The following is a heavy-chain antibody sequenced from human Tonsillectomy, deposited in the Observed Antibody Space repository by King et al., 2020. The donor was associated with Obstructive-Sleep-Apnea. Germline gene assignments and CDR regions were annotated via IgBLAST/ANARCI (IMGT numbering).Heavy chain of an antibody. CDR3: AKGVASRTYSYAMDV. J-gene: IGHJ6*02. D-gene: IGHD2-8*01. CDR1: GLTLINYD. CDR2: IPFDEAHK. Sequence: VQLVESGGGVVQPGRSLRLSCAASGLTLINYDIYWVRQAPGKGLEWVAFIPFDEAHKYYTDSVKGRLTISSDNAHNTLYLQLNSLRTEDTAVYYCAKGVASRTYSYAMDVWGQGTAVTVSS. V-gene: IGHV3-30*02.